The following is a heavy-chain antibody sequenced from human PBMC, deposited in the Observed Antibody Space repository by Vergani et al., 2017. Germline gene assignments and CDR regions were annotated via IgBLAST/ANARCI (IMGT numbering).Heavy chain of an antibody. CDR3: ARNPYSGSYYPFDY. J-gene: IGHJ4*02. CDR2: IYYSGST. D-gene: IGHD1-26*01. CDR1: GGSISSYY. Sequence: QVQLQESGPGLVKPSETLSLTCTVSGGSISSYYWSWIRQPPGKGLEWIGYIYYSGSTNYNPSLKSRVTISVDTSKNQFSLKLSSVTAADTAVYYCARNPYSGSYYPFDYWGQGTLVTVSS. V-gene: IGHV4-59*01.